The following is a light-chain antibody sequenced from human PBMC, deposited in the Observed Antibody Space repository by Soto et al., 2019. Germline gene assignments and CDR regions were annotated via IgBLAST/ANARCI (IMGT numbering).Light chain of an antibody. V-gene: IGKV1-8*01. CDR1: QGISSY. J-gene: IGKJ4*01. CDR2: AAS. CDR3: QQYYSYPLT. Sequence: AIRMTQSPSSLSASTGDRVTITCRASQGISSYLALYQQKPGKAPKLLIYAASTLQSGVPSRFSGSGSGTDFTLTISCLQSEDFATYYCQQYYSYPLTFGGGTKVDIK.